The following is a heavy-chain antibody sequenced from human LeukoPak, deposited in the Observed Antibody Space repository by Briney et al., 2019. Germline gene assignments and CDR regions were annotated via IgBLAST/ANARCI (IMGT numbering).Heavy chain of an antibody. CDR2: ISYDGSNK. Sequence: GRSLRLSCAASGFTFSSYGMHWVRQAPGKGLEWVAVISYDGSNKYYADSVKGRFTISRDNSKNTLYLQMNSLRAEDTAVYYCARDTSYLEMATIMVDYWGQGTLVTVSS. CDR3: ARDTSYLEMATIMVDY. J-gene: IGHJ4*02. V-gene: IGHV3-30*03. CDR1: GFTFSSYG. D-gene: IGHD5-24*01.